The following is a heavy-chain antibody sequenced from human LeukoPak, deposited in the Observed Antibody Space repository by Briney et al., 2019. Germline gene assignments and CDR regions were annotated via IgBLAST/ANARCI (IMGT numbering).Heavy chain of an antibody. D-gene: IGHD6-19*01. CDR2: ISWNSGSI. CDR1: GFTFDDYA. CDR3: AKAILPNGGWYGFDY. Sequence: PGRSLRLSCAASGFTFDDYAMHWVRQAPGKGLEWVSGISWNSGSIGYADSVKGRFTISRDNAKNSLYLQMNSLRAEDTALYYCAKAILPNGGWYGFDYWGQGRLVTVS. J-gene: IGHJ4*02. V-gene: IGHV3-9*01.